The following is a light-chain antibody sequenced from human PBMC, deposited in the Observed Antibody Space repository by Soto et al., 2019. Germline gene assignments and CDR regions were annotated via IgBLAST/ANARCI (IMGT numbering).Light chain of an antibody. Sequence: QSALTQPASVSGSPGQSITISCTGTSSDVGGYNYVSWYQQHPGTAPKLMIYEVSNRLSGVSTRFSGSKSGNTASLTISGLLAEDEADYYCSSYTSRSTWVFGGGTKLTVL. CDR3: SSYTSRSTWV. CDR1: SSDVGGYNY. CDR2: EVS. J-gene: IGLJ3*02. V-gene: IGLV2-14*01.